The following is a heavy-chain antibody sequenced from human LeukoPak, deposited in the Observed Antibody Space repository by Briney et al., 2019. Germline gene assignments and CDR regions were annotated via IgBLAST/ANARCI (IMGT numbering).Heavy chain of an antibody. D-gene: IGHD2-15*01. CDR1: GFTFSSYG. J-gene: IGHJ4*02. CDR3: AKGLGYCSGGSCLPFDY. CDR2: ISWNSGSI. Sequence: GGSLRLSCAASGFTFSSYGMHWVRQAPGKGLEWVSGISWNSGSIGYADSVKGRFTISRDNAKNSLYLQMNSLRAEDTALYYCAKGLGYCSGGSCLPFDYWGQGTLVTVSS. V-gene: IGHV3-9*01.